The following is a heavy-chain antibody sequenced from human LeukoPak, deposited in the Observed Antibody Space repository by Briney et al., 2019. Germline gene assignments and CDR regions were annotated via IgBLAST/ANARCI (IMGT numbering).Heavy chain of an antibody. V-gene: IGHV4-30-2*01. CDR2: IYHSGST. Sequence: PSQTLSLTCAVSGGSISSGGYSWSWIRQPPGKGLEWIGYIYHSGSTYYNPSLKSRVTISVDTSKNQFSLKLSSVTAADTAVYYCARGPWGYNGIVGAPKLYYYYYYGMDVWGQGTTVTVSS. CDR3: ARGPWGYNGIVGAPKLYYYYYYGMDV. J-gene: IGHJ6*02. CDR1: GGSISSGGYS. D-gene: IGHD1-26*01.